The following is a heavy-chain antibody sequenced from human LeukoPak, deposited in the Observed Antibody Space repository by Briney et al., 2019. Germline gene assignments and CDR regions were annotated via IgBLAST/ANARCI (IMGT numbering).Heavy chain of an antibody. CDR1: GYTFTGYY. CDR2: INPNSGGT. J-gene: IGHJ5*02. Sequence: GASVKVSCKASGYTFTGYYMHWVRQAPGQGLEWMGWINPNSGGTNYAQKFQGRVTMTRDTSISTAYMELSSLRSEDMAVYYCARSGTGNWFDPWGQGTLVTVSS. CDR3: ARSGTGNWFDP. V-gene: IGHV1-2*02. D-gene: IGHD6-13*01.